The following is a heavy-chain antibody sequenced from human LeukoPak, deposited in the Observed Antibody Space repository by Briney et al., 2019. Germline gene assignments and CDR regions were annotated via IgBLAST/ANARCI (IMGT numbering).Heavy chain of an antibody. D-gene: IGHD3-16*01. CDR3: VRGRRSYGFDH. CDR2: LGSAGDT. J-gene: IGHJ4*02. Sequence: GGSLRLSCTASGFSFSNYDMHWVRQAPGKGLEWVSGLGSAGDTYYPDSVKGRFTISKETAKNSLYLQMSSLRDGDTAVYYCVRGRRSYGFDHWGQGTLVTVSS. CDR1: GFSFSNYD. V-gene: IGHV3-13*01.